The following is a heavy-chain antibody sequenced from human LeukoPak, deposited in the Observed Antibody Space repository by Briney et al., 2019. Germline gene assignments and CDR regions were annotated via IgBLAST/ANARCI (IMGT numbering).Heavy chain of an antibody. D-gene: IGHD2-21*02. CDR2: INNDGSST. V-gene: IGHV3-74*01. CDR3: ARLTAFDY. J-gene: IGHJ4*02. Sequence: GGSLILSCAASGFTFSSYWMHWVRQAPGKGLVWVSRINNDGSSTTYADSVKGRFTISRDNAKNTPYLQMNSLRAEDTAVYYCARLTAFDYWAREPWSPSPQ. CDR1: GFTFSSYW.